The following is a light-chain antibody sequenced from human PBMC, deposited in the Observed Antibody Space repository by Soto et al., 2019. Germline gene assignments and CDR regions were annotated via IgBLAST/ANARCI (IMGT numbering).Light chain of an antibody. CDR3: SAHGGTNPYV. J-gene: IGLJ1*01. V-gene: IGLV2-8*01. CDR1: ASDIGGYSF. Sequence: QSALTQPPCASGSPGQSVAISCTGTASDIGGYSFVSWYQQHPGKAPKLLIYDVNKRPSGVPDRFSGSKSGNTASLTVSGLQAEDEAEYYCSAHGGTNPYVFGTGTKLTV. CDR2: DVN.